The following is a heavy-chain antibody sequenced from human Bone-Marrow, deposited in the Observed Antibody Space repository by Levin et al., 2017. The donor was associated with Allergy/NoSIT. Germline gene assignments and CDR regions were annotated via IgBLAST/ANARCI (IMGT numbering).Heavy chain of an antibody. CDR1: GFTFNAYA. CDR2: MSGTTGSH. V-gene: IGHV3-23*01. J-gene: IGHJ6*02. D-gene: IGHD4-11*01. Sequence: GGSLRLSCVASGFTFNAYAMNWVRRAPGKGLEWVSAMSGTTGSHYYADSVKGRFTISRDSSKNTLFLQMDSLRVEDTATYYCAKGTTVFFYYNGMDAWGQGTTVTVFS. CDR3: AKGTTVFFYYNGMDA.